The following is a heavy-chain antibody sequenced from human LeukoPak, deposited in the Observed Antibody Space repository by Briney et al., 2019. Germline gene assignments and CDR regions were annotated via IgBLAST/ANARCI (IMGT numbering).Heavy chain of an antibody. CDR2: ISSSGSTI. CDR3: ARDSLWFGELLPYDY. Sequence: GGSLRLSSAASAPTFSSYEMNWVRQAPGKGLEWVSYISSSGSTIYYADSVKGRFTISRDNAKNSLYLQMNSLRAEDTAVYYCARDSLWFGELLPYDYWGQGTLVTVSS. J-gene: IGHJ4*02. D-gene: IGHD3-10*01. CDR1: APTFSSYE. V-gene: IGHV3-48*03.